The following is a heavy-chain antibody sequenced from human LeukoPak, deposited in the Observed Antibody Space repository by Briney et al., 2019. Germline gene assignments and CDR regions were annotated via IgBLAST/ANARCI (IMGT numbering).Heavy chain of an antibody. J-gene: IGHJ4*02. D-gene: IGHD3-10*01. V-gene: IGHV4-59*01. CDR2: IYYSGST. Sequence: SETLSLTCTVSGGSISSYYWSWLRQPPGKGLEWFGYIYYSGSTNYNPSLKSRVTISVDTSKNQFSLKLSSVTAADTAVYYCASTVGESPWGYLDYWGQGTLVTVSS. CDR3: ASTVGESPWGYLDY. CDR1: GGSISSYY.